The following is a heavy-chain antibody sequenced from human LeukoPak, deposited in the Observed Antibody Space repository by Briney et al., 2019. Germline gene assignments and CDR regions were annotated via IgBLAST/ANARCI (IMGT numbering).Heavy chain of an antibody. V-gene: IGHV1-18*01. CDR2: TSAYNDDT. CDR1: GYTFTSYG. CDR3: ARESLTADPTLDY. J-gene: IGHJ4*02. D-gene: IGHD2-15*01. Sequence: ASVKASCTASGYTFTSYGISWVRQAPGQGLEWVGWTSAYNDDTKYAQKFQGRVTMTTDPSTSTTYMELRTLRSDDTALYYCARESLTADPTLDYWGQGTLVTVSS.